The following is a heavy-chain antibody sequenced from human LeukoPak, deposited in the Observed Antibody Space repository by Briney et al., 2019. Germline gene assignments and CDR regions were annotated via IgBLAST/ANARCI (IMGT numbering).Heavy chain of an antibody. CDR3: AKGERYASYGDYDEDNWFDP. CDR2: IGGSGANT. J-gene: IGHJ5*02. Sequence: GGSLRLSCEASGFTFSNYAMNWVRQAPGKGLEWVSTIGGSGANTYYADSAKGRFTISRDNSKNTLYLQMNSLRAEDTALYYCAKGERYASYGDYDEDNWFDPWGQGTLVTVSS. V-gene: IGHV3-23*01. D-gene: IGHD4-17*01. CDR1: GFTFSNYA.